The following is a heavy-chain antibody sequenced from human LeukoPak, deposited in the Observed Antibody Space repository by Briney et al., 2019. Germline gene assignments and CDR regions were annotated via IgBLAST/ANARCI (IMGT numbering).Heavy chain of an antibody. CDR2: INSDGSST. V-gene: IGHV3-74*01. CDR1: VFTFNKYW. J-gene: IGHJ4*02. Sequence: GGSLRLSCAASVFTFNKYWMQCVPQVPGKGLVWVSRINSDGSSTTYADSVKGRFTISRDNARNTLYLQMNGLGAEDTAVYYCAGARATIYMFDYWGQGTLVTVSS. D-gene: IGHD2/OR15-2a*01. CDR3: AGARATIYMFDY.